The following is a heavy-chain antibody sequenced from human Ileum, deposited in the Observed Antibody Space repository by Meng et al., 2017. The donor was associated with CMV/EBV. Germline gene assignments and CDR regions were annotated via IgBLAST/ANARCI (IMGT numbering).Heavy chain of an antibody. V-gene: IGHV3-30*02. CDR3: AKGSRLLWFGEFLY. CDR2: IRSDESNK. Sequence: GESLKISCAASGFTLSSSGMHWVRQAPGKGLEWVAFIRSDESNKYYADSVKGRFTISRDNSKNTLYLQMNSLRAEDTAVYYCAKGSRLLWFGEFLYWGQGTLVTVSS. J-gene: IGHJ4*02. CDR1: GFTLSSSG. D-gene: IGHD3-10*01.